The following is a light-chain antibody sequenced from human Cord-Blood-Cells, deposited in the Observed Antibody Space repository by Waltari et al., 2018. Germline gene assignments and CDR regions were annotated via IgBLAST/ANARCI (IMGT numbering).Light chain of an antibody. CDR2: EGS. Sequence: QSALTQPASVSGSPGHSITISCTGTSSDVGSYNLVSWYQQHPGKASKLMIYEGSNRPSGVSNRFSGSKSGNTASLTISGLQAEDEADYYCCSYAGSSTYVVFGGGTKLTVL. CDR1: SSDVGSYNL. J-gene: IGLJ2*01. V-gene: IGLV2-23*01. CDR3: CSYAGSSTYVV.